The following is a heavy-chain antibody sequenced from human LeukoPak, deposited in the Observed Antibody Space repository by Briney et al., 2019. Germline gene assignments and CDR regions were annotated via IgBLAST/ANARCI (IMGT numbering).Heavy chain of an antibody. D-gene: IGHD6-19*01. CDR3: ARAPSGSGWIDYFDY. J-gene: IGHJ4*02. V-gene: IGHV3-53*01. CDR1: GFTVSSNY. CDR2: IYSGGST. Sequence: SGGSLRLSCAASGFTVSSNYMSWVRQAPGKGLEWVSVIYSGGSTYYADFVKGRFTISRDNSKNTLYLQMNSLRAEDTAVYYCARAPSGSGWIDYFDYWGQGTLVTVSS.